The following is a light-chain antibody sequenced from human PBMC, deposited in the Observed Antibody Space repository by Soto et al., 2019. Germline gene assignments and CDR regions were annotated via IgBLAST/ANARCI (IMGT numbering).Light chain of an antibody. V-gene: IGKV3-20*01. CDR1: QSVSVTY. J-gene: IGKJ1*01. CDR3: QQYGSSPWT. Sequence: EIVLTQSPGTLSLSPGYRAPLSCRASQSVSVTYLAWYQKKPGQAPGLLMYGVATRATGIPDRFSGSGSATDFTLTISSLEPDDFAVYYCQQYGSSPWTFGQGTKVEI. CDR2: GVA.